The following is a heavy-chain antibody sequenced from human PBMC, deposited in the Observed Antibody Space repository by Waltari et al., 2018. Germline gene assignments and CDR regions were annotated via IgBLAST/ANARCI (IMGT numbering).Heavy chain of an antibody. CDR1: RFSFSAYA. J-gene: IGHJ3*02. CDR2: IYSGGST. Sequence: EVQLLESGGGLVQPGGSLRLSCAASSRFSFSAYAMTWVRQAPGTGLEWVSVIYSGGSTYYADSVKGRFTISRDNSKNTLYLQMNSLRAEDTAVYYCARDRRGPSSGWYRGSDAFDIWGQGTMVTVSS. D-gene: IGHD6-19*01. V-gene: IGHV3-66*01. CDR3: ARDRRGPSSGWYRGSDAFDI.